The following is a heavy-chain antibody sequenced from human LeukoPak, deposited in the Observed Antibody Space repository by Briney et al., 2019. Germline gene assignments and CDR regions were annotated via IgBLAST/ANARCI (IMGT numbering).Heavy chain of an antibody. CDR1: GYSFTRSL. CDR2: ISRGDSET. V-gene: IGHV5-51*01. CDR3: ARHKGSGSYWYFDL. J-gene: IGHJ2*01. Sequence: AASKMFSNTGSGYSFTRSLLGGVRPTPRRGVGGMGIISRGDSETSYSPSLQGQVTISADKSISTAYMKWSSLKASDTAMYYCARHKGSGSYWYFDLWGRGTLVTVSS. D-gene: IGHD3-10*01.